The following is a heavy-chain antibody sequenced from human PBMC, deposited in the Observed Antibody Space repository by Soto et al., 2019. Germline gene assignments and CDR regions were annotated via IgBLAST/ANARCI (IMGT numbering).Heavy chain of an antibody. D-gene: IGHD6-19*01. CDR1: GFLFRNFW. V-gene: IGHV3-7*01. CDR3: ARVVHRNGWIFDY. Sequence: GGSLRLSCAASGFLFRNFWMSWVRQDPGKWLEWVANIKQDVSEKYYVDSVKGRFTLSRDNAKNSLHLQMNSLKAEDTAMYLCARVVHRNGWIFDYWGQGTLVTVSS. J-gene: IGHJ4*01. CDR2: IKQDVSEK.